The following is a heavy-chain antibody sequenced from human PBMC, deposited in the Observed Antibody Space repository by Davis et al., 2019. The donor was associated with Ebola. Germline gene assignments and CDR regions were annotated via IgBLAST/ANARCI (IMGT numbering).Heavy chain of an antibody. Sequence: GGSLRLSCAASGFTFSSYAMHWVRQAPGKGLEWVAVISYDGSNKYYADSVKGRFTISRDNSKNTLYLQMNSLRAEDTAVYYCARAGAMFTWGQGTLVTVSS. V-gene: IGHV3-30*04. CDR3: ARAGAMFT. D-gene: IGHD5-18*01. CDR1: GFTFSSYA. CDR2: ISYDGSNK. J-gene: IGHJ5*02.